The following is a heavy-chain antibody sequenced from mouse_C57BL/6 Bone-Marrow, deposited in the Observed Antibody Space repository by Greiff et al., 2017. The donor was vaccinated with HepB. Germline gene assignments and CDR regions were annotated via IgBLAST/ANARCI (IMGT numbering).Heavy chain of an antibody. CDR2: IDPSDSYT. CDR1: GYTFTSYW. D-gene: IGHD1-1*01. CDR3: ARMPHYYGSYYFDY. J-gene: IGHJ2*01. V-gene: IGHV1-59*01. Sequence: QVQLKQSGAELVRPGTSVKLSCKASGYTFTSYWMHWVKQRPGQGLEWIGVIDPSDSYTNYNQKFKGKATLTVDTSSSTAYMQLSSLTSEDSAVYYCARMPHYYGSYYFDYWGQGTTLTVSS.